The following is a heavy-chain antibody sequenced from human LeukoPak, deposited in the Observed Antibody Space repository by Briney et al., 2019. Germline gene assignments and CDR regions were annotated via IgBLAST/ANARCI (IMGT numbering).Heavy chain of an antibody. CDR2: INQDASVS. D-gene: IGHD3-16*01. Sequence: GTLSLTCAAYGGSFISYYWSWVRQAPGPGLEWLANINQDASVSHYIDSVKGRFTISRDNAKNSLFLQMNRLRAEDTALYYCARKVGDYWGQGTLVTVSS. CDR3: ARKVGDY. CDR1: GGSFISYY. V-gene: IGHV3-7*01. J-gene: IGHJ4*02.